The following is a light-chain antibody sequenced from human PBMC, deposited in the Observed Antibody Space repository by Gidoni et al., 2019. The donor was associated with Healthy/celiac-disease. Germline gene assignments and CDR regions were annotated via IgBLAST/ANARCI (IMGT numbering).Light chain of an antibody. CDR3: QVWDSSSDHPVV. CDR1: NIGSKS. J-gene: IGLJ2*01. CDR2: DDS. Sequence: SYVLTQPPSVSVAPGQTARITCGGNNIGSKSVHWYQQKPGQAPVLVVYDDSDRPSGIPDRFSGSNSGNPATLTISRVEAGDEADYYCQVWDSSSDHPVVFGGGTKLTVL. V-gene: IGLV3-21*02.